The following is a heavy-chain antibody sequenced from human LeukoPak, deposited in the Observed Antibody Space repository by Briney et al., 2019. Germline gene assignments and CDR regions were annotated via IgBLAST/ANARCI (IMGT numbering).Heavy chain of an antibody. CDR3: ASWGQLDKNWFDP. Sequence: PGGSLRLSCAASGFSFSSYEMNWVRQAPGKGLEWVSYISSSGFTKYYADSVKGQFTISRDNAKNSLYLQMNSLRAEDTAVYYCASWGQLDKNWFDPWGQGTLVTASS. V-gene: IGHV3-48*03. J-gene: IGHJ5*02. CDR2: ISSSGFTK. CDR1: GFSFSSYE. D-gene: IGHD6-13*01.